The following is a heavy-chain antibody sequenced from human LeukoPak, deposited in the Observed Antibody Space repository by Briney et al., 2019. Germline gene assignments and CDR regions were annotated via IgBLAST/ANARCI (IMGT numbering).Heavy chain of an antibody. V-gene: IGHV1-69*13. Sequence: EASVNVSCKASGGTFSSYAISWVRQAPGQGLEWMGGIIPIFGTANYAQKFQGRVTITADESTSTAYMELSSLRSEDTAVYYCARPYSNWRAYYYYGMDVWGQGTTVTVSS. CDR2: IIPIFGTA. J-gene: IGHJ6*02. D-gene: IGHD4-11*01. CDR3: ARPYSNWRAYYYYGMDV. CDR1: GGTFSSYA.